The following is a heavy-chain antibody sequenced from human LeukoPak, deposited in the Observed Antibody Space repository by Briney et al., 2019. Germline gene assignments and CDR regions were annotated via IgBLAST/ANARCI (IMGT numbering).Heavy chain of an antibody. CDR2: ISGSGGST. CDR3: AKYGLDVPYYFDY. J-gene: IGHJ4*02. Sequence: GGSLRLSCAAPGFTLSSYAMSWVRQAPGKGLGWVSAISGSGGSTYYADSVKGRFTISRDNSKNTLYLQMNSLRAEDTAVYYCAKYGLDVPYYFDYWGQGTLVTVSS. V-gene: IGHV3-23*01. D-gene: IGHD1-1*01. CDR1: GFTLSSYA.